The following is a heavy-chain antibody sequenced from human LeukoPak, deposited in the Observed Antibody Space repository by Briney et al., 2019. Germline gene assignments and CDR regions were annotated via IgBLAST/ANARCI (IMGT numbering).Heavy chain of an antibody. V-gene: IGHV4-4*07. Sequence: SETLSLTCTVSGGSISSYYWSWIRQPAWKGLEWIGRIYTSGSTNYNPSLKSRVTMSVDTSKNQFSLKLSSVTAADTAVYYCARGDLYDFWSGLGDAFDIWGQGTMVTVSS. CDR2: IYTSGST. CDR3: ARGDLYDFWSGLGDAFDI. J-gene: IGHJ3*02. D-gene: IGHD3/OR15-3a*01. CDR1: GGSISSYY.